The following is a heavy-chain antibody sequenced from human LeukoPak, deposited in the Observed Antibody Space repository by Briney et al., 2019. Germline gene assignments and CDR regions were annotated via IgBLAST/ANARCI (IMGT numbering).Heavy chain of an antibody. CDR3: ARLDILTGYYSILDY. CDR1: GGSISSSNW. J-gene: IGHJ4*02. Sequence: SETLSLTCAVSGGSISSSNWWSWVRQPPGKGLEWIGYIYYSGSTNYNPSLKSRVTISVDTSKNQFSLKLSSVTAADTAVYYCARLDILTGYYSILDYWGQGTLVTVSS. D-gene: IGHD3-9*01. CDR2: IYYSGST. V-gene: IGHV4-4*02.